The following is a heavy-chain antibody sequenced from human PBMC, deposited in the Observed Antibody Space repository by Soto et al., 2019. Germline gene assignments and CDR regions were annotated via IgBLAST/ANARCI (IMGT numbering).Heavy chain of an antibody. V-gene: IGHV3-66*01. D-gene: IGHD7-27*01. J-gene: IGHJ5*02. CDR2: IYANGNR. CDR1: GFTVSTNY. Sequence: EVRLVESGGGLVQPGGSLRLSCAVSGFTVSTNYWTWARQAPGKGLEWVSIIYANGNRYYADSVKDRFTISRDTSKKTLDLQTSGLRGEDTATYYCVIDELGSDHCGQGTLVTVSS. CDR3: VIDELGSDH.